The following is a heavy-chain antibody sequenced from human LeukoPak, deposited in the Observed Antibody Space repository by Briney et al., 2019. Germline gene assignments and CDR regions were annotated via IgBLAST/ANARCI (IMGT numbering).Heavy chain of an antibody. CDR1: GYTLTELS. CDR3: ATVGYCSGGSCSEVDY. J-gene: IGHJ4*02. CDR2: FDPEDGET. Sequence: ASVKVSCKVSGYTLTELSMHWVRQAPGKGLEWMGGFDPEDGETIYAQKFQGRVTMTEDTSTDTAYMELSSLRSEDTAVYYCATVGYCSGGSCSEVDYWGQGTLVTVSS. V-gene: IGHV1-24*01. D-gene: IGHD2-15*01.